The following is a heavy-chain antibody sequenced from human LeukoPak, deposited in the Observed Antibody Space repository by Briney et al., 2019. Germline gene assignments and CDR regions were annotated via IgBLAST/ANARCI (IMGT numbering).Heavy chain of an antibody. CDR2: INHSGST. Sequence: SETLSLTCAVYGGSFSGYYWSWIRQPPGKGLEWIGEINHSGSTNYNPSLKSRVTISVDTAKNQFSLKLSSVTAADTAVYYCARHEVGRSRGPTSIVVVPAAPDYWGQGTLVTVSS. CDR3: ARHEVGRSRGPTSIVVVPAAPDY. D-gene: IGHD2-2*01. CDR1: GGSFSGYY. V-gene: IGHV4-34*01. J-gene: IGHJ4*02.